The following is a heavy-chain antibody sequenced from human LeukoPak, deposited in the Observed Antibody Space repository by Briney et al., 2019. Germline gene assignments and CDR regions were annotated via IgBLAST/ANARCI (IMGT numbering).Heavy chain of an antibody. Sequence: PGGTLRLSCAASGFTFDDYAMHWVRQTPGKGLEWVSFISEDGAYYADSVKGRFTISRDNSKNSLYLQMNSLRTEDTALYYCAKANYYDSSDYPRGLDYWGQGSLVGVSS. CDR3: AKANYYDSSDYPRGLDY. CDR1: GFTFDDYA. D-gene: IGHD3-22*01. J-gene: IGHJ4*02. CDR2: ISEDGA. V-gene: IGHV3-43*02.